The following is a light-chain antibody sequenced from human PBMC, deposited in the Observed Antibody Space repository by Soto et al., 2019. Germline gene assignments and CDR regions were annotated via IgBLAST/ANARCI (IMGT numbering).Light chain of an antibody. J-gene: IGKJ5*01. V-gene: IGKV3-11*01. CDR3: QQRGNWPPIT. CDR2: DAS. CDR1: QSVNSY. Sequence: EIVLTQSPATLSLSPGERATLSCRASQSVNSYLAWYQQKPGQAPRLLIYDASIRATGIPARFSGSGSGTDFTLTISSLEPDDFAVYYCQQRGNWPPITFGQGTRLEIK.